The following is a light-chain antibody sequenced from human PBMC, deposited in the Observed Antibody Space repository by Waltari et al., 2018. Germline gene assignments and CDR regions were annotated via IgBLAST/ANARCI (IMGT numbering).Light chain of an antibody. CDR1: SSNIGATP. CDR2: SNN. Sequence: QSVLTQPPSASGTPGQRVTISCSGGSSNIGATPVNWYQQLPGTAPKLLIYSNNQRPSGVPDRLSGSKSGTSASLAISGLQSEDEADYYCAAWDDSLKGLVFGGGTKLTVL. V-gene: IGLV1-44*01. CDR3: AAWDDSLKGLV. J-gene: IGLJ2*01.